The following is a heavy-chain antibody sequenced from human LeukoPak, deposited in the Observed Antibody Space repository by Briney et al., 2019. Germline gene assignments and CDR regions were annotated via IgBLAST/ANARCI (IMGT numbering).Heavy chain of an antibody. J-gene: IGHJ4*02. CDR1: GGSISSYY. Sequence: SETLSLTCTVSGGSISSYYWSWIRQPPGKGLEWIGYIYYSGSTNYNPSLKSRVTISVDTSKNQFSLQLNSVTPEDTAVYYCARGKWWGSSSELDYWGQGTLVTVSS. D-gene: IGHD6-6*01. CDR3: ARGKWWGSSSELDY. CDR2: IYYSGST. V-gene: IGHV4-59*12.